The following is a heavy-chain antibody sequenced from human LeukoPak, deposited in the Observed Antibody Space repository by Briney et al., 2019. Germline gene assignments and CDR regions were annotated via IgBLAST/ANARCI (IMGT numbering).Heavy chain of an antibody. CDR1: GFTFSSYE. Sequence: PGGSLRLSCAASGFTFSSYEMNWVRQAPGKGLEWVSSISRGGSPIYYADSVKGRFTTSRDNAKKSLFLQMNSLRAEDTAVYYCARDAGSGSYYEFDYWGQGTLVTVSS. D-gene: IGHD3-10*01. CDR3: ARDAGSGSYYEFDY. J-gene: IGHJ4*02. V-gene: IGHV3-48*03. CDR2: ISRGGSPI.